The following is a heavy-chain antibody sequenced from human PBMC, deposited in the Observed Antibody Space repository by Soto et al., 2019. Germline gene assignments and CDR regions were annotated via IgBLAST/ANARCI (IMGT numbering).Heavy chain of an antibody. Sequence: QGQLMQSGAEVKKPGASVKVSCKASGYTFNSHAIHWMRQAPGQRLEWMGWINAGNGNTYYSEKFKGRVSLTRDTVATTVYMELTSLPSEDTGVYYCARDQSGIGWYVDWFDPWGQGTLVTVSS. CDR3: ARDQSGIGWYVDWFDP. CDR2: INAGNGNT. CDR1: GYTFNSHA. D-gene: IGHD6-19*01. J-gene: IGHJ5*02. V-gene: IGHV1-3*01.